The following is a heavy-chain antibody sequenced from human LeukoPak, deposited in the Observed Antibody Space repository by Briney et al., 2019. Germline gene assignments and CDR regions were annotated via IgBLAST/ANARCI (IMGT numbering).Heavy chain of an antibody. Sequence: GGSLRLSCAASGFTFSSYEMNWVRQAPGKGLEWVSYISSSGSTIYYADSVKGRFTISRDNAKNSLYLQMNSLRAEDTALYYCAKGAKPDYGDYVGDWFDPWGQGTLVTVSS. V-gene: IGHV3-48*03. CDR1: GFTFSSYE. CDR2: ISSSGSTI. CDR3: AKGAKPDYGDYVGDWFDP. J-gene: IGHJ5*02. D-gene: IGHD4-17*01.